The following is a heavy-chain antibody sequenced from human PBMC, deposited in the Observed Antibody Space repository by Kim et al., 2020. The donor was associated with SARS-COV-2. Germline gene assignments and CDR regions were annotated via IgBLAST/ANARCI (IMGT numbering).Heavy chain of an antibody. D-gene: IGHD3-3*01. CDR3: ARDGGLTIFGLVTADYGMDV. CDR1: GFTFSSYS. J-gene: IGHJ6*02. CDR2: ISSSSGSI. Sequence: LSLTCAASGFTFSSYSMNWVRQAPGKGLEWVSSISSSSGSIYYADSVKGRFTISRDNAKNSLYLQMNSLRAEDTAVYYCARDGGLTIFGLVTADYGMDVWGQGTTVTVSS. V-gene: IGHV3-21*01.